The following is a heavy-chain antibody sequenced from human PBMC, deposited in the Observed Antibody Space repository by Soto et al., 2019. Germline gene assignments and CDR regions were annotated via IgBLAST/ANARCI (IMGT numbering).Heavy chain of an antibody. J-gene: IGHJ4*02. CDR2: IYYSGST. CDR1: GGSINSYY. CDR3: ARAPRYCSGGSCYYPFFDY. V-gene: IGHV4-59*08. Sequence: SETLSLTCTVSGGSINSYYWSWIRQPPGKGLEWIAYIYYSGSTYYNPSLKSRVTISINTSKNQFSLKLSSVTAADTAVYYCARAPRYCSGGSCYYPFFDYWGQGTLVTVSS. D-gene: IGHD2-15*01.